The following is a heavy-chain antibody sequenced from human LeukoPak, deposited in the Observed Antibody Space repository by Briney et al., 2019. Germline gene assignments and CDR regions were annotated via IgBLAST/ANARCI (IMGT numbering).Heavy chain of an antibody. CDR2: MNPNSGNT. CDR3: ARTYYDFWSGIYYFDY. J-gene: IGHJ4*02. CDR1: GYTFTSYD. D-gene: IGHD3-3*01. Sequence: AAVKVSCKASGYTFTSYDINWVRQATGQGLEWMGWMNPNSGNTGYAQKFQGRVTITRNTSISTAYMELSSLRSEDTAVYYCARTYYDFWSGIYYFDYWGQGTLVTVSS. V-gene: IGHV1-8*03.